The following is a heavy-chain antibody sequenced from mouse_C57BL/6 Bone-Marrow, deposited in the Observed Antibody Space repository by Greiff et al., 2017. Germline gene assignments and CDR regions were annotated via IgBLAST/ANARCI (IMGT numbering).Heavy chain of an antibody. D-gene: IGHD2-3*01. Sequence: QVQLQQPGAELVKPGASVKLSCKASGYTFTSYWMQWVKQRPGQGLEWIGEIDPSDNYTNYNQKFKGKATLTVDTSSSTAYMQLLSLTSEDSEVYYRARSGDGDYFGCWGKGTTLTVSS. J-gene: IGHJ2*01. V-gene: IGHV1-50*01. CDR3: ARSGDGDYFGC. CDR2: IDPSDNYT. CDR1: GYTFTSYW.